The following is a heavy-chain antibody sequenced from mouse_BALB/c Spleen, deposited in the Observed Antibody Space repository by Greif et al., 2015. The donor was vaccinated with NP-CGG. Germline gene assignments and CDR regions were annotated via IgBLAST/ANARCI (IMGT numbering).Heavy chain of an antibody. V-gene: IGHV7-3*02. J-gene: IGHJ2*01. Sequence: EVQGVESGGGLVQPGGSLRLSCATSGFTFTDYYMSWVRQPPGKALEWLGFIRNKANGYTTEYSASVKGRFTISRDSSQSILYLQMNTLRAEDSATYYCAREYGNSFDYWGQGTTLTVSS. D-gene: IGHD2-10*02. CDR3: AREYGNSFDY. CDR1: GFTFTDYY. CDR2: IRNKANGYTT.